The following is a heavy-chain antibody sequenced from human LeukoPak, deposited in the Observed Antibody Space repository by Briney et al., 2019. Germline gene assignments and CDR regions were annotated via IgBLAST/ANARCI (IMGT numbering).Heavy chain of an antibody. CDR2: ISAYNGNT. CDR1: GYTFTSYG. J-gene: IGHJ6*03. Sequence: GASVKVSCKASGYTFTSYGISWARQAPGQGLEWMGWISAYNGNTNYAQKLQGRVTMTTDTSTSTAYMELSSLRSEDTAVYYCARAVRGRFSNPYYYYYMDVWGKGTTVTVSS. D-gene: IGHD3-3*01. V-gene: IGHV1-18*01. CDR3: ARAVRGRFSNPYYYYYMDV.